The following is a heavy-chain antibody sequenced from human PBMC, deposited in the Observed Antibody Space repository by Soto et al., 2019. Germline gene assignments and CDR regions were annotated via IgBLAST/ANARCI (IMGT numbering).Heavy chain of an antibody. CDR3: AKDRRTRRTTVTRDYYYACGMDV. V-gene: IGHV3-23*01. CDR2: ISGSGGST. CDR1: GFTFSSYA. Sequence: EVQLLESGGGLVQPGGSLRLSCAASGFTFSSYAMSWVRQAPGKGLEWVSAISGSGGSTYYADSVKGRFTISRDNSKNTLYLQMNSLRAEYTAVYYCAKDRRTRRTTVTRDYYYACGMDVWGQGTTVTVSS. J-gene: IGHJ6*02. D-gene: IGHD4-17*01.